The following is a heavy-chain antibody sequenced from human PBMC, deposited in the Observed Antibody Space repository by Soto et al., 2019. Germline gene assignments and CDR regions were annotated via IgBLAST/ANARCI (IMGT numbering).Heavy chain of an antibody. CDR3: EVTTGY. CDR1: GYTFTNYD. Sequence: ASVKVSCKASGYTFTNYDINWVRQASGQGLEYMGWMSPESGNTGYAPQFQGRVTMTRNTSISTAYMELSSLRSEDTAVYYCEVTTGYWGQGTKVTVSS. D-gene: IGHD2-21*02. V-gene: IGHV1-8*02. CDR2: MSPESGNT. J-gene: IGHJ4*02.